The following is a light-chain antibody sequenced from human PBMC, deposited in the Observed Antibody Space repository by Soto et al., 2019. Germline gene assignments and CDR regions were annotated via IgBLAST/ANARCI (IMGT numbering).Light chain of an antibody. J-gene: IGKJ1*01. V-gene: IGKV3-20*01. CDR2: GAS. CDR1: QSVSSTY. CDR3: QQYDSKPRT. Sequence: EMGMTQSPGTLSLSPGERATLSCRASQSVSSTYIAWFQQKPGQAPRLLIYGASSRATGIPDRFTGSGSGRDFTLTISRVEPEDLAVYYCQQYDSKPRTFGQGTKVEIK.